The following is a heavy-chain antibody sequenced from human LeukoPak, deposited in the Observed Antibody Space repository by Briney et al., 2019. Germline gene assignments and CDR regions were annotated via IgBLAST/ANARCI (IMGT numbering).Heavy chain of an antibody. Sequence: PSETLSLTCAVSGYSISSGYYWGWIRQPPGKGLEWIGSIYHSGSTYYNPSLKSRVTISADTSKNQFSLKLSSVSAADTAVYYCARRQEYDFWSGYGENYFDYWGQGTLVTVSS. V-gene: IGHV4-38-2*01. J-gene: IGHJ4*02. D-gene: IGHD3-3*01. CDR1: GYSISSGYY. CDR3: ARRQEYDFWSGYGENYFDY. CDR2: IYHSGST.